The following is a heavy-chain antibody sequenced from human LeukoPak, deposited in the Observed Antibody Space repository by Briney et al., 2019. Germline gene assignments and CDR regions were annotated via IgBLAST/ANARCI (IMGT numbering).Heavy chain of an antibody. CDR2: IYYSGST. Sequence: SETLSLTCTVSGGSISSSSYYWGWIRQPPGKGLEWIGSIYYSGSTYYNPSLKGRVTISVDTSKNQISLKLSSVTAADTAVYYCARLVVRSSSWYRYFDYWGQGTLVTVSS. J-gene: IGHJ4*02. D-gene: IGHD6-13*01. CDR3: ARLVVRSSSWYRYFDY. V-gene: IGHV4-39*01. CDR1: GGSISSSSYY.